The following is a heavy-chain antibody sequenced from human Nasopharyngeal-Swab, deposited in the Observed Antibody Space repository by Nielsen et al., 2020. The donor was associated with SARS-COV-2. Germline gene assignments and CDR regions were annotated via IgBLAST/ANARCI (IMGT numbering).Heavy chain of an antibody. Sequence: GSLRLSCTISGDSISNNNYYWGWIRQPPGKGLEWIGMIYYSGTTYDNPSLKSRVTISVDTSESQFSLKLNSVTAADTAVYYCARRDRYYDFWMDWGQGTLVTVSS. V-gene: IGHV4-39*01. CDR1: GDSISNNNYY. CDR2: IYYSGTT. D-gene: IGHD3-3*01. J-gene: IGHJ4*02. CDR3: ARRDRYYDFWMD.